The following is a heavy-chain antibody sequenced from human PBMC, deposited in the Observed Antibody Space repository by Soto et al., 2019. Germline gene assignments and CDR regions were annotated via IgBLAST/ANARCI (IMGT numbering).Heavy chain of an antibody. CDR3: ARPLYYYDSSGYYSNYFDY. Sequence: PGESLKISCKGSGYSFTSYWIGWVRQMPGKGLDWMGIIYPGDSDTRYSPSFQGQVTISADKSISTAYLQWSSLKASDTAMYYCARPLYYYDSSGYYSNYFDYWGQGTLVTVSS. CDR1: GYSFTSYW. CDR2: IYPGDSDT. D-gene: IGHD3-22*01. J-gene: IGHJ4*02. V-gene: IGHV5-51*01.